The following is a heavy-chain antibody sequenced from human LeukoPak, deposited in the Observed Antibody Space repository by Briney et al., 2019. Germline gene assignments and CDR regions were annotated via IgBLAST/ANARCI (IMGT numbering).Heavy chain of an antibody. J-gene: IGHJ4*02. D-gene: IGHD1-26*01. CDR3: VREPGGSSPFDY. V-gene: IGHV1-2*02. CDR2: ISPNSGDT. Sequence: GASVKVSCKASGYTFTGYYIHGVRQAPGQGLEWMGWISPNSGDTRYAQKFQGRVTMTRGTSINTAYMELSSLRSDDTALYYCVREPGGSSPFDYWGQGTLVTVTS. CDR1: GYTFTGYY.